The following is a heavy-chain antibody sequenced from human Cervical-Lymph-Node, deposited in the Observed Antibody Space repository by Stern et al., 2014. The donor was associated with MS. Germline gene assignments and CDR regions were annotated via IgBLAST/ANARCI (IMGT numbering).Heavy chain of an antibody. CDR2: ISKDGRNK. CDR3: SKAGYDFCSGYWALAEENWFDP. J-gene: IGHJ5*02. D-gene: IGHD3-3*01. Sequence: VQLVESGGGVVQPGGSLRLSCAASGLNFSSYGMHWVRQAPGKGLEGVAVISKDGRNKYYADSVKGRFTISRDNSRDTLHLQMKSLRVEDTALYYCSKAGYDFCSGYWALAEENWFDPWGQGTLVTVSS. V-gene: IGHV3-30*18. CDR1: GLNFSSYG.